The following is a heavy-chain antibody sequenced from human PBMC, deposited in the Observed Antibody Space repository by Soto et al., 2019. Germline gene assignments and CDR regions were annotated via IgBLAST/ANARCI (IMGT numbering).Heavy chain of an antibody. V-gene: IGHV3-7*01. CDR1: GFTFSSYW. Sequence: GGPLRLSCAASGFTFSSYWVRWVRQAPGKGLEWVANIKQDGSEKYYADSVKGRFTISRDNAKNSLYLQMNSLSADGTAVYYCARVIQSGGSHYFLWGWFDHWGQGTLVTVSS. CDR2: IKQDGSEK. J-gene: IGHJ5*02. CDR3: ARVIQSGGSHYFLWGWFDH. D-gene: IGHD2-15*01.